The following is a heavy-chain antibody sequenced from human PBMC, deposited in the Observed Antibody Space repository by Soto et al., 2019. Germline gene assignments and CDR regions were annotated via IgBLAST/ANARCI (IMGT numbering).Heavy chain of an antibody. CDR2: IVVGSGNT. V-gene: IGHV1-58*01. D-gene: IGHD1-20*01. CDR3: AAGGGNGNELYYYCYGMDV. Sequence: QLQLVQSGPEVKKPGTSVKVSCKASGFTFTSSAVQWVRQARGQRLEWIGWIVVGSGNTNYAQKFRERVTITRDMSTSTAYRELSSLRSEDTAVYYCAAGGGNGNELYYYCYGMDVWGQGTTVTVSS. J-gene: IGHJ6*02. CDR1: GFTFTSSA.